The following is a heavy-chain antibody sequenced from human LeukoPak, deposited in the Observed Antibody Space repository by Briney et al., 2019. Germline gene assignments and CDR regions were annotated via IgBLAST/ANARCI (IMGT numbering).Heavy chain of an antibody. D-gene: IGHD3-3*01. Sequence: ASVKVSCKASGYTFTSYYMHWVRQAPGQGLEWMGIINPSGGSTSYAQKFQGRVTMTRDTSTSTVYMELSSLRSADTAIYYCARAIVMSADASSLDIRRSEYFEYYGLDVWGQGTTVSVSS. CDR1: GYTFTSYY. J-gene: IGHJ6*02. V-gene: IGHV1-46*01. CDR2: INPSGGST. CDR3: ARAIVMSADASSLDIRRSEYFEYYGLDV.